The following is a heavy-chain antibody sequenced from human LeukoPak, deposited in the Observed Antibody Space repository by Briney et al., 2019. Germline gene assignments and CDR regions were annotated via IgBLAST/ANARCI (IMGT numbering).Heavy chain of an antibody. V-gene: IGHV4-4*09. D-gene: IGHD5-18*01. CDR1: GGSISSYY. J-gene: IGHJ4*02. Sequence: SETLSLTCTVSGGSISSYYWSWIRRPPGKGLEWIGYIYTSGSTNYNPSLKSRVTISVDTSKNQFSLKLSSVTAADTAVYYCARHSYGPRSDYYFNYWGQGTLVTVSS. CDR3: ARHSYGPRSDYYFNY. CDR2: IYTSGST.